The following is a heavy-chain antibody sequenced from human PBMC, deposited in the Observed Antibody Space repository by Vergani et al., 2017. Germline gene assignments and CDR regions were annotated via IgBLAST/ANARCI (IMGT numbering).Heavy chain of an antibody. V-gene: IGHV1-69*18. J-gene: IGHJ5*02. CDR1: GGTFSSYA. D-gene: IGHD4-17*01. CDR2: IIPIFGTA. Sequence: QVQLVQSGAEVKKPGSSVKVSCKASGGTFSSYAISWVRQAPGQGLEWMGRIIPIFGTANYAQKFQGRVTITADESTSTAYMELSSLRSEDTAVYYCAAGRYGDYVGAVLWFDPWGQGTLVTVSS. CDR3: AAGRYGDYVGAVLWFDP.